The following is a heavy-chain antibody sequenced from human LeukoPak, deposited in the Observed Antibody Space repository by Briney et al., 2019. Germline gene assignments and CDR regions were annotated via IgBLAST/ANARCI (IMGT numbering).Heavy chain of an antibody. D-gene: IGHD6-19*01. CDR1: GGTFSSYG. J-gene: IGHJ3*02. CDR3: ARGSGSSGWYRAGDAFDI. CDR2: IIPIFGRA. Sequence: SVKVSCKASGGTFSSYGISWVRQAPGQGLEWMGGIIPIFGRAKYAQKFQGRVTITRNTSISTAYMELSSLRSEDTAVYYCARGSGSSGWYRAGDAFDIWGQGTMVTVSS. V-gene: IGHV1-69*05.